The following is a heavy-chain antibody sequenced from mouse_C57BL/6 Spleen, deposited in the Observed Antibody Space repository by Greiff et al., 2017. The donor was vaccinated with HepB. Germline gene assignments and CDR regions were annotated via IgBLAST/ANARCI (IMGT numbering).Heavy chain of an antibody. Sequence: QVQLQQPGAELVRPGSSVKLSCKASGYTFTSYWMHWVKQRPIQGLEWIGNIDPSDSETHYNQKFKDKATLTVDKSSSTAYMQLSSLTSEDSAVYYCARFYDGYFYYFDYWGQGTTLTVSS. CDR3: ARFYDGYFYYFDY. J-gene: IGHJ2*01. V-gene: IGHV1-52*01. D-gene: IGHD2-3*01. CDR2: IDPSDSET. CDR1: GYTFTSYW.